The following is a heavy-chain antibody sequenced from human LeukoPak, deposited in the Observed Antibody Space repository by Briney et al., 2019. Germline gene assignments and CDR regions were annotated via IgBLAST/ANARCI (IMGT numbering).Heavy chain of an antibody. Sequence: GGSLRLSCVASGFTFSSYWMSWVRQAPGKGLEWVANINRDGSEKYYVDSVKGRFTISRDNAKNSLFLQMNSLRAEDTAVYYCATDYSAYDPPDSWGQGTLVTVSS. V-gene: IGHV3-7*01. J-gene: IGHJ4*02. CDR3: ATDYSAYDPPDS. D-gene: IGHD5-12*01. CDR2: INRDGSEK. CDR1: GFTFSSYW.